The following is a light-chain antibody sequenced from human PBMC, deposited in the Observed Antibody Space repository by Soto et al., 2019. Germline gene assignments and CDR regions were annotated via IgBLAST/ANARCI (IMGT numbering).Light chain of an antibody. V-gene: IGKV1-39*01. J-gene: IGKJ4*01. Sequence: DIQMTQSPSSLSASVGDRVTITCRASQSISSYLNWYQQKPGKAPKLLIYAASSLQSGGPSRFSGSGSGTDFTLTISSLQPEDFATYYFQQSYSTPRTVGGGTKVDSK. CDR3: QQSYSTPRT. CDR1: QSISSY. CDR2: AAS.